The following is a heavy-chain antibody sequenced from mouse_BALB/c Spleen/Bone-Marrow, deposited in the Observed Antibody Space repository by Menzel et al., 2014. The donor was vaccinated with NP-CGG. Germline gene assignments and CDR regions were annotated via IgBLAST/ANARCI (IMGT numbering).Heavy chain of an antibody. CDR1: GFNIXDTY. D-gene: IGHD3-3*01. CDR3: AGDGAY. Sequence: VQLKDSGAELVKPGASVKLSCTASGFNIXDTYMRWVKQRPEQGLEWIGRIDPANGNTKYDPKFQGKATITADTSSNTAYLQPSSLTSEDTAVYYCAGDGAYWGQGTLVTVSA. J-gene: IGHJ3*01. CDR2: IDPANGNT. V-gene: IGHV14-3*02.